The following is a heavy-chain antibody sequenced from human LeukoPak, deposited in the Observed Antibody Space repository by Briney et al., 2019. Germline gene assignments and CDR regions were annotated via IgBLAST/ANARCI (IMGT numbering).Heavy chain of an antibody. Sequence: ASVKVSCKASGYTFTSYYIHWVRQAPGQGLEWVGIINPSAGNTNYAQKFQGRVTMTRDTSTSTVYMELSSLRSEDTAVYYCARDHLWGSSDAFDIWGQGTMVTVSS. D-gene: IGHD3-16*01. J-gene: IGHJ3*02. CDR3: ARDHLWGSSDAFDI. V-gene: IGHV1-46*01. CDR1: GYTFTSYY. CDR2: INPSAGNT.